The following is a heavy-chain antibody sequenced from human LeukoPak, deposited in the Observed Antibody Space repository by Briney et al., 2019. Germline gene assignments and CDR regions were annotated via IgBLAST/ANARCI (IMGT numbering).Heavy chain of an antibody. CDR2: IYPGDSDT. D-gene: IGHD3-3*01. CDR1: GYSFTTHW. J-gene: IGHJ5*02. V-gene: IGHV5-51*01. CDR3: ARRITIYGVGNWFDP. Sequence: GESLKISCKGFGYSFTTHWIGWVRQMPGKGLEWIGIIYPGDSDTRYSPPFQGQVTISVDKSTSTAYLQWSSLKASDTAIYYCARRITIYGVGNWFDPWGQGILVTVSS.